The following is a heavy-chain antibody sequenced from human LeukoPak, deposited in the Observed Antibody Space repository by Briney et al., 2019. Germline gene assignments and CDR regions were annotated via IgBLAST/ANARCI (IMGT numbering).Heavy chain of an antibody. CDR3: ARFRFGYYDNSAPH. CDR2: IKQDGSEK. J-gene: IGHJ4*02. Sequence: GGSLRLSCAASGFTFSSYWMSWVRQAPGKGLEWVANIKQDGSEKSYVASVKGRFTISRDNAKNSLYLQMNTLRAEDTAVYYCARFRFGYYDNSAPHWGQGTLCTVSS. CDR1: GFTFSSYW. V-gene: IGHV3-7*01. D-gene: IGHD3-22*01.